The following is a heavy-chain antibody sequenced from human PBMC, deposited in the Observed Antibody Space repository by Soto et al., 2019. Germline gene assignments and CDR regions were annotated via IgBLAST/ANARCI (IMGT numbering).Heavy chain of an antibody. CDR3: ARVRHRGYDSSGFYS. V-gene: IGHV1-18*01. CDR1: GYSFSSYG. J-gene: IGHJ4*02. CDR2: LNTYNGNR. D-gene: IGHD3-22*01. Sequence: QVQLVQSGAELRKPGASVKVSCKASGYSFSSYGINWVRQAPGQGLEWMGWLNTYNGNRNYAQKFEDRVTMTTATSPKTAYLERRSLKSDDTAIYYCARVRHRGYDSSGFYSWGQGTLVTVSS.